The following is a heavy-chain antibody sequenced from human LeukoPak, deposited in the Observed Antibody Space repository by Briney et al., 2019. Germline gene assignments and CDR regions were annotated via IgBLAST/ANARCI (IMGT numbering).Heavy chain of an antibody. CDR3: ARAGITGYSSGWLDY. Sequence: ASVKVSCKASGYTFTSYGISWVRQAPGQGLEWMGWISAYNGNTNYAQKLQGRVTMTTDTSTSTAYMELRSLRSDDTAVYYSARAGITGYSSGWLDYWGQGTLVTVSS. CDR1: GYTFTSYG. J-gene: IGHJ4*02. CDR2: ISAYNGNT. V-gene: IGHV1-18*01. D-gene: IGHD6-19*01.